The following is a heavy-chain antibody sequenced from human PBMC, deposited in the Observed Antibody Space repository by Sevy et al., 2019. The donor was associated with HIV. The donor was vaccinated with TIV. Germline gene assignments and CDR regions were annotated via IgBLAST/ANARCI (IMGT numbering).Heavy chain of an antibody. V-gene: IGHV3-48*03. CDR2: ISSSGSTI. J-gene: IGHJ6*02. CDR3: AGVDTAMVRGYYYYGMDV. D-gene: IGHD5-18*01. CDR1: GFTFSSYE. Sequence: GGSLRLSCAASGFTFSSYEMNWVRQAPGKGLEWVSYISSSGSTIYYADSVKGRFTISRDNAKNSLYLQMNSLRAEDTAVYYCAGVDTAMVRGYYYYGMDVWGQGTTVTVSS.